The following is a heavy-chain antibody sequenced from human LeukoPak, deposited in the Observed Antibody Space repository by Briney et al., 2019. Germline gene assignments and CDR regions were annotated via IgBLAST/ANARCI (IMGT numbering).Heavy chain of an antibody. CDR2: INHSGST. D-gene: IGHD3-22*01. Sequence: SETLSLTCAVYGGSFSGYYWSWIRQPPGKGLEWIGEINHSGSTNYNPSLKSRVTISVDTSKNQFSLKLSSVTAADTAVYYCASAGRSSGYLYNYYFDYWGQGTLATVSS. V-gene: IGHV4-34*01. J-gene: IGHJ4*02. CDR3: ASAGRSSGYLYNYYFDY. CDR1: GGSFSGYY.